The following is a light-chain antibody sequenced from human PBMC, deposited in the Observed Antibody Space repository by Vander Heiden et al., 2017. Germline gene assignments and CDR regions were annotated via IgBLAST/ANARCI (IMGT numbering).Light chain of an antibody. Sequence: SYELTQPPSVSVSPGQTARIPCSGDALPKQYAYWYQQKPGQAPVLVIYKDTERPSGIPERFSGSSSGTTVTLTISGVQSEDEADYYCQSADSSGARGVFGGGTKLTVL. V-gene: IGLV3-25*03. CDR2: KDT. CDR1: ALPKQY. CDR3: QSADSSGARGV. J-gene: IGLJ3*02.